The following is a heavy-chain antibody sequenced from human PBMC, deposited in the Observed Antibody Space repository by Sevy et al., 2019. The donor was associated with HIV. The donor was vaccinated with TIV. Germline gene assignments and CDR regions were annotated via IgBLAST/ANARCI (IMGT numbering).Heavy chain of an antibody. CDR2: INHSGST. D-gene: IGHD5-12*01. V-gene: IGHV4-34*01. Sequence: SETLSLTCAVYGGSFSGYYWSWIRQPPGKGLEWIGEINHSGSTNYNPSLKSRVTISVDTSKNQFSLRRGSVTAADTAGNYCAGGRGGYSGYDFPNRQQLVHAPLLLFDPWGQGTLVTVSS. CDR3: AGGRGGYSGYDFPNRQQLVHAPLLLFDP. J-gene: IGHJ5*02. CDR1: GGSFSGYY.